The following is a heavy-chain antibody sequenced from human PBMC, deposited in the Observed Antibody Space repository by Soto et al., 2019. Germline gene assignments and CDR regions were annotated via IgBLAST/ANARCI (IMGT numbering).Heavy chain of an antibody. CDR1: GFSLSTSGVG. V-gene: IGHV2-5*02. CDR2: IYWDDDK. CDR3: AHRLSDGGYEPSVDY. J-gene: IGHJ4*02. D-gene: IGHD5-12*01. Sequence: QITLKESGPTLVKPTQTLTLTCTFSGFSLSTSGVGVGWIRQPPGKALEWLALIYWDDDKRYSPSLKSRLTITKDTSKNQVVLTMTNMDPVDTATYYCAHRLSDGGYEPSVDYWGQGTLVTVSS.